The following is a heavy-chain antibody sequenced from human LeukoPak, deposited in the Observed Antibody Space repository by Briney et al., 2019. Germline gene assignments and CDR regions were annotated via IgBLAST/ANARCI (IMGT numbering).Heavy chain of an antibody. V-gene: IGHV4-59*12. CDR3: ARGLLLWFGETDY. CDR2: IHSSGNI. Sequence: PSETLSLTCSVSGDSMNNYFWSWIRQPAGKGLEWVGYIHSSGNIKYNPSLKSRVTISVDTSKNQFSLKLSSVTAADTAVYYCARGLLLWFGETDYWGQGTLVTVSS. CDR1: GDSMNNYF. D-gene: IGHD3-10*01. J-gene: IGHJ4*02.